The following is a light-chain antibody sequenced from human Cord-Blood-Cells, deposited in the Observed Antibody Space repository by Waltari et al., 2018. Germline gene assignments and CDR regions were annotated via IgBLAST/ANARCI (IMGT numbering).Light chain of an antibody. CDR3: QAWDSSTYV. V-gene: IGLV3-1*01. CDR2: QDS. CDR1: KLGDQY. J-gene: IGLJ1*01. Sequence: SYELTQPPSVSVSPGQTASITCSGDKLGDQYACWYQQKPGQSPLLVIYQDSKRPSGIPDRFSGSNSGNTATLTISGTQAMDEADYYCQAWDSSTYVFGTGTKVTVL.